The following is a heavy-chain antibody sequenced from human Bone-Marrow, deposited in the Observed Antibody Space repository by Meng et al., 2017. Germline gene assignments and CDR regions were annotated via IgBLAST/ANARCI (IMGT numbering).Heavy chain of an antibody. CDR1: GYTFPDYW. J-gene: IGHJ4*02. Sequence: ASVKVSCKASGYTFPDYWLHWVRRAPGQGLEWMGRINPKSGDTHYAQRFQGRVTMTGDTSISTAYMELSELRSDDTATYYCARDEDISAAGKLFGDYWGQGTLVTVSS. CDR2: INPKSGDT. D-gene: IGHD6-13*01. V-gene: IGHV1-2*06. CDR3: ARDEDISAAGKLFGDY.